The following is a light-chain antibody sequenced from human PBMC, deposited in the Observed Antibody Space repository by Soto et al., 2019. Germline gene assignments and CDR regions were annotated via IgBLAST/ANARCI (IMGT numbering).Light chain of an antibody. Sequence: DIQMTQSPSTLSAFVGARVTITCRARQSISVWLAWYQQKPGKAPKLLMYKASSLESGVPSRFSGSGSGTEFTLTVSSLQSDDFATYYCQQDDSYPWTFGQGTKVEIK. CDR2: KAS. V-gene: IGKV1-5*03. J-gene: IGKJ1*01. CDR1: QSISVW. CDR3: QQDDSYPWT.